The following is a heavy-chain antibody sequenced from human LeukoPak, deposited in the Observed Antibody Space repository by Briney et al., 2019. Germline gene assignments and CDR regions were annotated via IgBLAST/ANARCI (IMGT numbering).Heavy chain of an antibody. CDR2: ISGSGGRT. Sequence: GGSLRLSCAASEFTFNNYAMNWVRQAPGKGLEWVSAISGSGGRTYYADSVKGRFTISRDNSKNTLYLQMNSLRADDTAVYYCAKATGYLLWGQGTLVTVSS. CDR3: AKATGYLL. CDR1: EFTFNNYA. J-gene: IGHJ4*02. D-gene: IGHD1-14*01. V-gene: IGHV3-23*01.